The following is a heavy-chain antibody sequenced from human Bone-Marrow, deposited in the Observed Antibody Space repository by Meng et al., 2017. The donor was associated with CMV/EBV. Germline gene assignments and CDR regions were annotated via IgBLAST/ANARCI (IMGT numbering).Heavy chain of an antibody. J-gene: IGHJ4*02. CDR1: GFIVSRSY. D-gene: IGHD2-21*02. CDR3: ARHRADYYFDY. CDR2: ISSDWSSI. V-gene: IGHV3-74*01. Sequence: GESLKISCAASGFIVSRSYMSWVRQAPGKGLVWVSRISSDWSSIIYADSVKGRFTISRDNAKNTLYLQMNSLRGEDTAVYYCARHRADYYFDYWGQGTLVTVSS.